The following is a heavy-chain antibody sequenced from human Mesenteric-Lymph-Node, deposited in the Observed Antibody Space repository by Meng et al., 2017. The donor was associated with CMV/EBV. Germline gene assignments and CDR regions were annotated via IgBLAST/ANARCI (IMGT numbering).Heavy chain of an antibody. CDR3: ARDVMRDSSGYYSPYYFDY. Sequence: SVKVSCKASGGTFSSYAISWVRQAPGQGLEWMGGIIPIFGTANYAQKFQGRVTITTDESTSTAYMELSSLRSEDTAVYYCARDVMRDSSGYYSPYYFDYWGQGTLVTVS. CDR2: IIPIFGTA. V-gene: IGHV1-69*05. CDR1: GGTFSSYA. D-gene: IGHD3-22*01. J-gene: IGHJ4*02.